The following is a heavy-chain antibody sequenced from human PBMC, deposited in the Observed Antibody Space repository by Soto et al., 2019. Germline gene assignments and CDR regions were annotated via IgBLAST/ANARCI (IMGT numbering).Heavy chain of an antibody. Sequence: SETLSLTCTVSGGSISSYYWSWIRQPPGKGLEWIGYIYYSGSTNYNPSLKSRVTISVDTSKNQFSLKLSSVTAADTAVYYCARVSIPGSYYYYGMDVWGQGTTVTVSS. CDR1: GGSISSYY. V-gene: IGHV4-59*01. CDR3: ARVSIPGSYYYYGMDV. J-gene: IGHJ6*02. CDR2: IYYSGST. D-gene: IGHD2-2*01.